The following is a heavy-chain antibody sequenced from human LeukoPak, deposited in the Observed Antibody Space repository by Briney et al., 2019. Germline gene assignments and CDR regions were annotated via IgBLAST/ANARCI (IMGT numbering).Heavy chain of an antibody. CDR2: ITPIFGTA. Sequence: GASVKVSCKASGGTFSSYAISWVRQAPGQGLEWMGGITPIFGTANYAQKFQGRVTITADESTSTAYMELSSLRSEDTAVYYCARVRRCSSTSCYDIHWGVIDYWGQGTLVTVSS. CDR1: GGTFSSYA. V-gene: IGHV1-69*13. J-gene: IGHJ4*02. D-gene: IGHD2-2*01. CDR3: ARVRRCSSTSCYDIHWGVIDY.